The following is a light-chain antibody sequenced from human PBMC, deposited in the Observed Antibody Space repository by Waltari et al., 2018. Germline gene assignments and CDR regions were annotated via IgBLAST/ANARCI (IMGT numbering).Light chain of an antibody. CDR1: QSVTNNY. CDR2: AAS. V-gene: IGKV3-20*01. CDR3: QQYGSSPLT. Sequence: EIVLTQSPGTLSLSPGDRATLSCRASQSVTNNYLAWYRQKPGQAPRVLIYAASSRATGIPERFSGSGSGTDFSLTIRRVEPEDFAVYFCQQYGSSPLTFGGGTKVEIK. J-gene: IGKJ4*01.